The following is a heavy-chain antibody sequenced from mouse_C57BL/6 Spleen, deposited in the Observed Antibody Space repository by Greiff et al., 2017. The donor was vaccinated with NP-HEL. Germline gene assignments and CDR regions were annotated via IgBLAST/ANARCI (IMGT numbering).Heavy chain of an antibody. CDR2: IDPETGGT. Sequence: VQRVESGAELVRPGASVTLSCKASGYTFTDYEMHWVKQTPVHGLEWIGAIDPETGGTAYNQKFKGKAILTADKSSSTAYMELRSLTSEDSAVYYCTAGYGSREDYWGQGTTLTVSS. D-gene: IGHD1-1*01. V-gene: IGHV1-15*01. CDR1: GYTFTDYE. J-gene: IGHJ2*01. CDR3: TAGYGSREDY.